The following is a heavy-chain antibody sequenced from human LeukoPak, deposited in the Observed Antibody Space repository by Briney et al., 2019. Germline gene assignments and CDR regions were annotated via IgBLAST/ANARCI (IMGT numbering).Heavy chain of an antibody. CDR2: IIPLFGTA. Sequence: ASVKVSCKASGGTFSSYAISWVRQAPGQGLVWMGRIIPLFGTANYAQKFQGRVTITTDESTSTAYMELSSLRSEDTAVYYCARADYDFWSGYPDIYYMDVWGKGTTVTVSS. J-gene: IGHJ6*03. D-gene: IGHD3-3*01. CDR1: GGTFSSYA. CDR3: ARADYDFWSGYPDIYYMDV. V-gene: IGHV1-69*05.